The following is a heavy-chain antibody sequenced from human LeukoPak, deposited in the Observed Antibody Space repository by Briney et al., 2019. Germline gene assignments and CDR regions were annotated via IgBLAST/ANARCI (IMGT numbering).Heavy chain of an antibody. Sequence: PGGSLRLSCAASGFTFSGFAMSWVRQAPGKGLEWVAVISYDGSNKYYADSVKGRFTISRDNSKNTLYLQMNSLRAEDTAVYYWAAGSDSSGWEWGQGTLVTVSS. V-gene: IGHV3-30*03. J-gene: IGHJ4*02. CDR2: ISYDGSNK. D-gene: IGHD6-19*01. CDR1: GFTFSGFA. CDR3: AAGSDSSGWE.